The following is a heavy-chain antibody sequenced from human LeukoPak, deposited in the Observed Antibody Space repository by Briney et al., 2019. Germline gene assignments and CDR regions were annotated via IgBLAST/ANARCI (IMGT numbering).Heavy chain of an antibody. D-gene: IGHD3-22*01. J-gene: IGHJ3*02. CDR2: ISAYNGNT. Sequence: AASVKVSCKASGYTFTGYYMHWVRQAPGQGLEWMGWISAYNGNTNYAQKLQGRVTMTTDTSTSTAYMELRSLRSDDTAVYYCARGRGYYSHDAFDIWGQGTMVTVSS. V-gene: IGHV1-18*04. CDR3: ARGRGYYSHDAFDI. CDR1: GYTFTGYY.